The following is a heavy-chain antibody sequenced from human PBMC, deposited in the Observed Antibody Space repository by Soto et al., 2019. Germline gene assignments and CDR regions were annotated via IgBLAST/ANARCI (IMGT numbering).Heavy chain of an antibody. V-gene: IGHV1-69*01. D-gene: IGHD3-3*01. CDR2: FIPVYRTL. J-gene: IGHJ4*02. CDR1: GGSFGNSA. CDR3: ATGVIWIGYFTVDS. Sequence: QVQLVQSGAEVKKPGSSVKVSCKASGGSFGNSAINWVRQTPGQGLEWLGGFIPVYRTLNYAQKFQGRVTITADESTGTAYMTLSSLACDDTAVYYCATGVIWIGYFTVDSWGQGTRVTVSS.